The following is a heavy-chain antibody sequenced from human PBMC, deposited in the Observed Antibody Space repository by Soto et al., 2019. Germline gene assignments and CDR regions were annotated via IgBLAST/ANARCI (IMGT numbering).Heavy chain of an antibody. CDR1: GGSISSYY. CDR3: ARLKGCTNGVCYYYYYMDV. Sequence: SETLSLTCTVSGGSISSYYWSWIRQPPGKGLEWIGYIYYSGSTNYNPSLKSRVTISVDTSKNQFSLKLSSVTAADTAVYYCARLKGCTNGVCYYYYYMDVWGKGTTVTVSS. CDR2: IYYSGST. V-gene: IGHV4-59*08. D-gene: IGHD2-8*01. J-gene: IGHJ6*03.